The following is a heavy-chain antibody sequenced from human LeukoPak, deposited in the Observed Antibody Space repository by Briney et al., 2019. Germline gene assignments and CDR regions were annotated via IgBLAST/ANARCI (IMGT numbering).Heavy chain of an antibody. D-gene: IGHD3-22*01. CDR1: GFTISSYA. CDR3: AKDGYYESGGYSYFDY. CDR2: TSGTGDSA. Sequence: GGSLRLSCAASGFTISSYAMSWVRQAPGKGLEWVSGTSGTGDSANYADSVKGRFTISRDTSKNTMYLQMNSLRAEDTAVYYCAKDGYYESGGYSYFDYWGQGTLVTVSS. J-gene: IGHJ4*02. V-gene: IGHV3-23*01.